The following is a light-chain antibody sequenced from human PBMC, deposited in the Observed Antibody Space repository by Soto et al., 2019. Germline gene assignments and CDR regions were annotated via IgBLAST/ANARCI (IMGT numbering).Light chain of an antibody. J-gene: IGKJ3*01. CDR1: QDISNY. V-gene: IGKV1-16*02. CDR3: QQYDSYPLT. Sequence: DIQMTQSPPSLPASVGDRVTITCRASQDISNYLAWFLQKPGKAPKLLIYAASSLQSGVPSKFSGSGSGTDFTLTISSLQAEDFATYYCQQYDSYPLTFGPGTKVNI. CDR2: AAS.